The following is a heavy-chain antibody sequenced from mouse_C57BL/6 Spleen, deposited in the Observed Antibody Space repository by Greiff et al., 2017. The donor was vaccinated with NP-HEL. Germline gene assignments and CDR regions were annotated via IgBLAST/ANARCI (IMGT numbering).Heavy chain of an antibody. Sequence: VQLQQSGAELVKPGASVKLSCKASGYTFTSYWMHWVKQRPGQGLEWIGMIHPTSGSTNYNEKFKSKATLTVDKSSSTAYMQLSSLTSEDSAVYDCVPTTVVAPDYAMDYWGQGTSVTVSS. CDR2: IHPTSGST. D-gene: IGHD1-1*01. CDR3: VPTTVVAPDYAMDY. V-gene: IGHV1-64*01. J-gene: IGHJ4*01. CDR1: GYTFTSYW.